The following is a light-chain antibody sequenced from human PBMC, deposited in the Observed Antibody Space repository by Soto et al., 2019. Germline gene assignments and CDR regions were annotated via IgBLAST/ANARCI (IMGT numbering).Light chain of an antibody. Sequence: QSALTQPPSVSGSPGQSVTISCTGTSSDVGKYDRVSWYQQPPGTAPKLIIYEVTNRPSGVPARFSGSKSGNTASLTISGLQAEDEADYCCSSYPSTIRYGFGAETKVTVL. CDR2: EVT. J-gene: IGLJ1*01. V-gene: IGLV2-18*02. CDR1: SSDVGKYDR. CDR3: SSYPSTIRYG.